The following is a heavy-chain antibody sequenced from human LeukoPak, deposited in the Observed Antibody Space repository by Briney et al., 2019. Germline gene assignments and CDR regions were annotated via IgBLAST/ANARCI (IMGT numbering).Heavy chain of an antibody. J-gene: IGHJ4*02. D-gene: IGHD6-19*01. CDR1: GFTFSGSE. Sequence: PGGSLRLSCAASGFTFSGSEMNWVHQAPGKGLEWVSYISSSGSTIKYADSVKGRFTISRDNAKNSLSLQMSSLRAEDTAVYYCAREGSGWHYFDYWGQGTLVTVSS. V-gene: IGHV3-48*03. CDR3: AREGSGWHYFDY. CDR2: ISSSGSTI.